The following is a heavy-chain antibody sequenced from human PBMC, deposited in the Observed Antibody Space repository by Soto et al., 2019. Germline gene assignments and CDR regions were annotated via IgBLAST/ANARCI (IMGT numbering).Heavy chain of an antibody. CDR3: ARGGSGSYRTTPYYYYYMDV. CDR2: INPSGGST. J-gene: IGHJ6*03. V-gene: IGHV1-46*03. Sequence: ASVKVSCKASGYTFTSYYMHWVRQAPGQGLEWMGIINPSGGSTSYAQKFQGRVTMTRDTSTSTVYMELSSLRSEDTAAYYCARGGSGSYRTTPYYYYYMDVWGKGATVTVSS. CDR1: GYTFTSYY. D-gene: IGHD3-10*01.